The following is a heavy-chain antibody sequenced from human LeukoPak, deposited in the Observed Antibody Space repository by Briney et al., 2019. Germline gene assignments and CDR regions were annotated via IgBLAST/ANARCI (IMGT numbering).Heavy chain of an antibody. Sequence: GESLKISCKGSGYSFTNYCIAWVRHMPLKGLEWMGIIFPGDSDTTYSPSFQGQVTISADKSISTAYLQWSSLKASEPAMYYCARKEVLYHFAYWGQGTLVTVSS. CDR2: IFPGDSDT. CDR1: GYSFTNYC. CDR3: ARKEVLYHFAY. V-gene: IGHV5-51*01. J-gene: IGHJ4*02. D-gene: IGHD2-2*02.